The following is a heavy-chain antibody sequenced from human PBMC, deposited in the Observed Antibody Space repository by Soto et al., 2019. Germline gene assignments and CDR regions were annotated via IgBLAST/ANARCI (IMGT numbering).Heavy chain of an antibody. V-gene: IGHV3-30*18. CDR1: GFTFRTFG. D-gene: IGHD3-3*01. J-gene: IGHJ4*02. CDR3: AKDYDDTGFAH. Sequence: QVQLVESGGGVVQPGRSLRLSCAASGFTFRTFGMHWVRQAPGMGLEWVASISNDAKNDYYTDSVRGRFTISRDNSRDERYMEMSSLRVEDTARYYCAKDYDDTGFAHWGQGILVTVSA. CDR2: ISNDAKND.